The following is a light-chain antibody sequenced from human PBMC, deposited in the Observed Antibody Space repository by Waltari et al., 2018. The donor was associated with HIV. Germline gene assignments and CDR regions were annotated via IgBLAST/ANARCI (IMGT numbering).Light chain of an antibody. Sequence: EVVMTQSPLSLPVTLGPPASISCRPSPSLVYSDGNTYVNWFQQRQGQYPRRLSYKVASRDYVVPDRFSGSGSGTDFTLKISRVYAVEVGGYYCKQGTHWLPITFGQGTQLEIK. CDR2: KVA. CDR1: PSLVYSDGNTY. J-gene: IGKJ5*01. V-gene: IGKV2-30*01. CDR3: KQGTHWLPIT.